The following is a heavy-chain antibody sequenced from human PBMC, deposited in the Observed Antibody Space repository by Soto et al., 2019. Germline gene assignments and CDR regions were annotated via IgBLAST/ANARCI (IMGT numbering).Heavy chain of an antibody. CDR3: AKTVRGGDRSSWYYFDY. D-gene: IGHD6-13*01. Sequence: GGSLRLSCAASGFTFTNYAMTWVRQAPGKGLEWVSTISGGGSITYYADSLKGRFTISRDNSKNTLYLQINSLRAEDTAVYYCAKTVRGGDRSSWYYFDYWGQGTLATVSS. CDR1: GFTFTNYA. J-gene: IGHJ4*02. V-gene: IGHV3-23*01. CDR2: ISGGGSIT.